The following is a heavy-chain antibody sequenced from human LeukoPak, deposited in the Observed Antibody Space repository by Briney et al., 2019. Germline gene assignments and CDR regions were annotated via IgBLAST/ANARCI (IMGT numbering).Heavy chain of an antibody. J-gene: IGHJ3*02. Sequence: PGGSLRLSCAASGFTFSSYGMHWVRQAPGKGLEWVAFIRYDGSNKYYADSVKGRFTISRDNSKNTLYLQMNSLRAEDTAVYYCAKSEFLPYDLDAFDIWGQGTMVTVSS. CDR2: IRYDGSNK. V-gene: IGHV3-30*02. D-gene: IGHD3-3*01. CDR1: GFTFSSYG. CDR3: AKSEFLPYDLDAFDI.